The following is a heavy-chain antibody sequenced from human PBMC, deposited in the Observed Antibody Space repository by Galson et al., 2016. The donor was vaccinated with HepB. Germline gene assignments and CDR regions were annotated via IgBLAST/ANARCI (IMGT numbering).Heavy chain of an antibody. J-gene: IGHJ4*02. CDR1: GFTFSSHW. V-gene: IGHV3-7*01. CDR2: IKEDGSDK. CDR3: ARARYSSDAHPGYYFDY. D-gene: IGHD6-19*01. Sequence: SLRLSCAASGFTFSSHWMTWVRQAPGKGPEWVASIKEDGSDKPYEDSVRGRFTISRDNAKNSLYLQMNSLGVEDTAVYYCARARYSSDAHPGYYFDYWGQGTLVPVSS.